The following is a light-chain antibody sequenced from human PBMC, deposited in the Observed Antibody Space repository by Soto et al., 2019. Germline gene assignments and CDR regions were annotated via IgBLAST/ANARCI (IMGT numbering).Light chain of an antibody. CDR1: SSDVGSYNL. CDR3: CSYAQANSWV. V-gene: IGLV2-23*01. Sequence: QSVLTQPASVSGSPGQSITISCTGTSSDVGSYNLVSWYQQHPGKAPKLMIYEASQRPSGVSYRFSGSKSGNTASLTISGLQAEGEADYFCCSYAQANSWVFGGGTKVTVL. CDR2: EAS. J-gene: IGLJ3*02.